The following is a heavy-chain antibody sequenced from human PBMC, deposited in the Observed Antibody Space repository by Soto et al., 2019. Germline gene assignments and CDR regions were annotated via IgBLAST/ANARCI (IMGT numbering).Heavy chain of an antibody. D-gene: IGHD5-12*01. J-gene: IGHJ5*02. CDR1: GFTFSSHA. CDR3: AKGGVLRDWFDP. V-gene: IGHV3-23*01. Sequence: PGGSLRLSCAVCGFTFSSHAIAWVRHAPGKGLDCVSDIICRCGGTYYADSVKVRFTISRDNSKNTLFLPMNSLRADATPAYYGAKGGVLRDWFDPWGRGTMVTVSS. CDR2: IICRCGGT.